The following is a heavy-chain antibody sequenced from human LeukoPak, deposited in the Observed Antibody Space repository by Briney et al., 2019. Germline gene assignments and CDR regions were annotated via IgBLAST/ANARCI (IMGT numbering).Heavy chain of an antibody. CDR2: INPNSGGT. Sequence: ASVKVSCKASGYTFTGYYMHWVRQAPGQGLEWMGWINPNSGGTNYAQKFQGRVTMTRDTSISTAYMELSRLRSDDTAVYYCARDKYSRSYWGLLDYWGQGTLVTVSS. CDR3: ARDKYSRSYWGLLDY. V-gene: IGHV1-2*02. D-gene: IGHD1-26*01. J-gene: IGHJ4*02. CDR1: GYTFTGYY.